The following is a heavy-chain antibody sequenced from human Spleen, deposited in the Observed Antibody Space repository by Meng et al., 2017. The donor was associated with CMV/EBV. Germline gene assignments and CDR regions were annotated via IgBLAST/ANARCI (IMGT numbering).Heavy chain of an antibody. J-gene: IGHJ4*02. V-gene: IGHV3-30*02. CDR1: GFTFSSYA. Sequence: QGRVVESGGGVVQPGRSLRLSCAASGFTFSSYAMHWVRQAPGKGLEWVAVIRYDGSNKYYADSVKGRFTISRDNSKNTLYLQMNSLRAEDTAVYYCAKFAGKGYWGQGTLVTVSS. CDR2: IRYDGSNK. CDR3: AKFAGKGY.